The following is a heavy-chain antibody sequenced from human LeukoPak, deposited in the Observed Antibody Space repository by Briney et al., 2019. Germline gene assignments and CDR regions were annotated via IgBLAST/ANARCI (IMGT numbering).Heavy chain of an antibody. D-gene: IGHD6-19*01. CDR1: GFTFDNYA. Sequence: GGSLRLSCAASGFTFDNYAMHWVRQAPGKGLEWVSGISWNSGYIGYADSVKGRFTISRDNAKNSLYLQMNSLGGEDTALYYCVKGRSLAVAAPDYWGQGTLVTVSS. CDR3: VKGRSLAVAAPDY. V-gene: IGHV3-9*01. CDR2: ISWNSGYI. J-gene: IGHJ4*02.